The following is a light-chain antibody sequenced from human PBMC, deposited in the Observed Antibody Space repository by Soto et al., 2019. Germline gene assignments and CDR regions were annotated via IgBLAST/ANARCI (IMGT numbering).Light chain of an antibody. Sequence: QSVLTQPASVSGSPGQSITISCTGTSSDVGGYTFFSWYQHHPGKGPKLLISEVSNRPSGVSNRFSGSKSGNTASLTISGLQTEDAADYYCSSYTSSRTVIFGGGTKLTVL. CDR3: SSYTSSRTVI. CDR2: EVS. V-gene: IGLV2-14*01. CDR1: SSDVGGYTF. J-gene: IGLJ2*01.